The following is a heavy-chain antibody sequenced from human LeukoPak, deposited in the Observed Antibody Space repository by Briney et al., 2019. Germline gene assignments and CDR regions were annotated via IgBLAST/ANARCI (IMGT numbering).Heavy chain of an antibody. CDR1: GYTFTSYA. CDR2: INAGNGNT. V-gene: IGHV1-3*01. D-gene: IGHD3-9*01. J-gene: IGHJ4*02. Sequence: GASVKVSCKASGYTFTSYAMHWVRQAPGQRLEWMGWINAGNGNTKYSQMFQGRVTITRDTSASTAYMELSSLRSEDTAVYYCARGTRLGYFDWLAFDYWGQGTLVTVSS. CDR3: ARGTRLGYFDWLAFDY.